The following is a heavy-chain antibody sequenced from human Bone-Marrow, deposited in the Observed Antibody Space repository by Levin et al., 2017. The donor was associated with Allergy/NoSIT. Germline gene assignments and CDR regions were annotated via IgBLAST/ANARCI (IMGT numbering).Heavy chain of an antibody. D-gene: IGHD2-2*02. CDR1: GFTFSSYS. J-gene: IGHJ5*02. CDR3: ARDWGKDIVVVPAAIPNWFDP. V-gene: IGHV3-48*01. Sequence: GGSLRLSCAASGFTFSSYSMNWVRQAPGKGLEWVSYISSSSSTIYYADSVKGRFTISRDNAKNSLYLQMNSLRAEDTAVYYCARDWGKDIVVVPAAIPNWFDPWGQGTLVTVSS. CDR2: ISSSSSTI.